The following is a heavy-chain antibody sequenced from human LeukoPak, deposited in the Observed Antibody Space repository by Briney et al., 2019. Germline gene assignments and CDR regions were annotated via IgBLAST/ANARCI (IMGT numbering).Heavy chain of an antibody. CDR2: INPNSGGT. J-gene: IGHJ5*02. D-gene: IGHD2-2*02. CDR1: GYTFTGYY. V-gene: IGHV1-2*02. CDR3: ARVQVGCSSTSCYSGWFDP. Sequence: ASVKVSCKASGYTFTGYYMHWVRQAPGQGLEWMGWINPNSGGTNYAQKFQGRVTITADKSTSTAYMELSSLRSEDTAVYYCARVQVGCSSTSCYSGWFDPWGQGTLVTVSS.